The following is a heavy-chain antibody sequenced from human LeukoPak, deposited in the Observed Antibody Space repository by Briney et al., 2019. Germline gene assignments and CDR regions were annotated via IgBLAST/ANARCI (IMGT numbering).Heavy chain of an antibody. CDR3: ARDMFTAMVTWGGFDP. J-gene: IGHJ5*02. V-gene: IGHV3-11*01. Sequence: PGGSLRPSCAASGFTFSDYYVSWIRQAPGKGLEWVSYISSSGSTIYYADSVKGRFTISRDNAKNSLYLQMNSLRAEDTAVYYCARDMFTAMVTWGGFDPWGQGTLVTVSS. D-gene: IGHD5-18*01. CDR2: ISSSGSTI. CDR1: GFTFSDYY.